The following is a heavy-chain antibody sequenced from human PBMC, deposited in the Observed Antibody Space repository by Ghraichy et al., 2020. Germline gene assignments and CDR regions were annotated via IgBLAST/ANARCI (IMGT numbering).Heavy chain of an antibody. CDR3: GRGLNGYNAYCFYAMDV. CDR2: ISSSNTYI. J-gene: IGHJ6*02. Sequence: GGSLRLSCAASGFTFSSYSMNWVRQAPGKGLEWVSSISSSNTYIYYADSVKGRFTISRDDAKNSLYLQMNSLRAEDTAVYYCGRGLNGYNAYCFYAMDVWGQGTTVTVSS. V-gene: IGHV3-21*01. D-gene: IGHD5-24*01. CDR1: GFTFSSYS.